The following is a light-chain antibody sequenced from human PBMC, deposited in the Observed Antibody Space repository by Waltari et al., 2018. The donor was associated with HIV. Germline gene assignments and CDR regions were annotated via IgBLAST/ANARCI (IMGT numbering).Light chain of an antibody. CDR3: QTWGTGIWV. V-gene: IGLV4-69*01. CDR2: LNSDGSH. J-gene: IGLJ3*02. CDR1: SYA. Sequence: SYAIAWHQQQPEKGPRYLMKLNSDGSHSKGDGIPDRFSGSSSGAERYLTISSLQSEDEADYYCQTWGTGIWVFGGGTKLTVL.